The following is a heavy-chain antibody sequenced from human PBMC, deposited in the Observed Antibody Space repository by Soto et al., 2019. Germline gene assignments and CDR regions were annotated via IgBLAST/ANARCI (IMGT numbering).Heavy chain of an antibody. J-gene: IGHJ5*02. CDR1: GYIFTGYY. Sequence: ASVKVSCEASGYIFTGYYIHWVRQAPGQGLEWMGWINPNSGGTNYAQKFQGRVTMTRDTSISTAYMELSRLRSDDTAVYYCARGRRLAAAGTPDPWGQGTMVTV. CDR2: INPNSGGT. V-gene: IGHV1-2*02. CDR3: ARGRRLAAAGTPDP. D-gene: IGHD6-13*01.